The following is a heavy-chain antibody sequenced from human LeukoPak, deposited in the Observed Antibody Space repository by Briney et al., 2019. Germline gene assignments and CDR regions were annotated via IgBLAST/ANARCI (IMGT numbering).Heavy chain of an antibody. CDR1: GFTFSRYW. D-gene: IGHD3-22*01. J-gene: IGHJ3*02. CDR2: IRQDGSEK. CDR3: ARGDYHDSSTYYTDAFDI. V-gene: IGHV3-7*01. Sequence: GGSLRLSCAASGFTFSRYWMSWVRQAPGKGLEWVANIRQDGSEKYYVDSVKGRFTISRDNAKNSLYLQMNSLRAEDTAVYYCARGDYHDSSTYYTDAFDIWGQGTMVTVSS.